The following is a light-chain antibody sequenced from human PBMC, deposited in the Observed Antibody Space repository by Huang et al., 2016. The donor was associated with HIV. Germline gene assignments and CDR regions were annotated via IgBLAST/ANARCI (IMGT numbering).Light chain of an antibody. Sequence: DIQLTQSPSSLSASLGDRVTITCRASQSVNDYLNWYQQKPGKTPKLLIYAASVLQSGAPSIFSGSGSGTYYTLTINSLQPDDFATYYCQQNSNSPWTFGQGTKVEVK. CDR2: AAS. J-gene: IGKJ1*01. V-gene: IGKV1-39*01. CDR3: QQNSNSPWT. CDR1: QSVNDY.